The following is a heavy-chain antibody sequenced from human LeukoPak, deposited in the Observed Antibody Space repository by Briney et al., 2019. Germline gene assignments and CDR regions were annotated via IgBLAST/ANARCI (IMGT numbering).Heavy chain of an antibody. V-gene: IGHV4-59*01. CDR1: GGSISSYY. CDR2: IYYSGST. J-gene: IGHJ6*03. Sequence: SETLSLTCTVSGGSISSYYWSWIRRPPGKGLEWIGYIYYSGSTNYNPSLKSRVTISVDTSKNQFSLKLSSVTAADTAVYYCARGTYDFWSGYYTEPYYYYYMDVWGKGTTVTVSS. D-gene: IGHD3-3*01. CDR3: ARGTYDFWSGYYTEPYYYYYMDV.